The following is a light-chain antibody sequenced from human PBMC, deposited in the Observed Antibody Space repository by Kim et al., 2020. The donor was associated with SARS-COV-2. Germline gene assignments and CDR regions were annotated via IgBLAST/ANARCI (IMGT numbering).Light chain of an antibody. CDR3: QVWDSSSDHRV. CDR2: YDS. Sequence: APGKTARITCGGNNIGSKSVNWYQQKPGQATVLVIYYDSDRPSGIPERFSGSNSGNTATLTISRVEAGDEADYYCQVWDSSSDHRVFGGGTQLTVL. CDR1: NIGSKS. V-gene: IGLV3-21*04. J-gene: IGLJ3*02.